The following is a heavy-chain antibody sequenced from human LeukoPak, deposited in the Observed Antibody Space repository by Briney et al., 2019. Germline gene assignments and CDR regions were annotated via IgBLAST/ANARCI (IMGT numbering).Heavy chain of an antibody. J-gene: IGHJ4*02. Sequence: SETLSLTCTVSGGSITTTTYYWGWIRQPPGKGLEWIGSIFYTGSAYYTPSLGSRVTMSVDTSKNQFSLKLGSVTAADTAVSYCARLTTYYFDYWGQGTLVTVSS. V-gene: IGHV4-39*01. CDR1: GGSITTTTYY. CDR2: IFYTGSA. CDR3: ARLTTYYFDY. D-gene: IGHD3-3*01.